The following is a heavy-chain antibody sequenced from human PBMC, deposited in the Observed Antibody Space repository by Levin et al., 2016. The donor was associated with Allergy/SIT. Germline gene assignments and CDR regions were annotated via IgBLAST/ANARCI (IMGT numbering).Heavy chain of an antibody. CDR2: ISYDGSNK. J-gene: IGHJ4*02. D-gene: IGHD3-22*01. CDR1: GFAFSNYG. Sequence: GGSLRLSCAASGFAFSNYGMHWVSQAPGKGLEWVAFISYDGSNKYYADSVKGRFTISRDNSKNTLYLQMNSLRAEDTAVYYCAKDAHYYDSSGYYFHYWGQGTLVTVSS. CDR3: AKDAHYYDSSGYYFHY. V-gene: IGHV3-30*18.